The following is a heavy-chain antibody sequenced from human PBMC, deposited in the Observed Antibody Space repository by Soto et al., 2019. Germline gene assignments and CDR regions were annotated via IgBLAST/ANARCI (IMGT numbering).Heavy chain of an antibody. D-gene: IGHD3-3*01. CDR1: GGSISSYY. Sequence: ASETLSLTCTVSGGSISSYYWSWIRQPPGKGLEWIGYIYYSGSTNYNPSLKSRVTISVDTSKNQFSLKLSSVTAADTAVYYCARSPSPYYDFWSGSAGGAFDIWGQGTMVTVSS. V-gene: IGHV4-59*01. CDR2: IYYSGST. CDR3: ARSPSPYYDFWSGSAGGAFDI. J-gene: IGHJ3*02.